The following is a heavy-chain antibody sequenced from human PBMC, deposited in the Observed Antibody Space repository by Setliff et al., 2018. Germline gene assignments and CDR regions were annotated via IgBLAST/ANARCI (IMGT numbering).Heavy chain of an antibody. J-gene: IGHJ4*02. CDR2: ISSSGDRT. V-gene: IGHV3-64*02. Sequence: GGSLRLSCAASGLTFGTTSMHWVRQAPGKGLEYVSAISSSGDRTYYGDSVKGRFTISRDNSKNTLYLQMGSLRAEDTAVYYCARDWEQRGYYFDYWGQGTLVTVSS. CDR1: GLTFGTTS. D-gene: IGHD1-26*01. CDR3: ARDWEQRGYYFDY.